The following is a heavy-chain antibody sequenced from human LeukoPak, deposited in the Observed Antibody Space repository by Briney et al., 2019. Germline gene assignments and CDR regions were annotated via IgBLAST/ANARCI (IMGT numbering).Heavy chain of an antibody. Sequence: GGSLRLSCAASGFTFDDYAMHWVRQTPGKGLEWVSGISWNSGSIGYADSVKGRFTISRDNAKNSLYLQMNSLRAEDMALYYCAKATPGIAVAGSFDYWGQGTLVTVSS. CDR1: GFTFDDYA. D-gene: IGHD6-19*01. CDR3: AKATPGIAVAGSFDY. J-gene: IGHJ4*02. CDR2: ISWNSGSI. V-gene: IGHV3-9*03.